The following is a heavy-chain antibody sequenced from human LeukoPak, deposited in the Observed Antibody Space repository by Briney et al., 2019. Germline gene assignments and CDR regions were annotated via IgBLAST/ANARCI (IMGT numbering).Heavy chain of an antibody. D-gene: IGHD2-2*01. CDR1: GDTFATNW. J-gene: IGHJ5*02. CDR2: IYPGDSRT. V-gene: IGHV5-51*01. CDR3: ACRQFTSPWSDP. Sequence: GESLKISCKGSGDTFATNWIGWVRQLPGKGLEWMGVIYPGDSRTRYNPSFQGQVTISADKSTSTAYLQWSSLQASDSGMYYCACRQFTSPWSDPCGPGTLVTVS.